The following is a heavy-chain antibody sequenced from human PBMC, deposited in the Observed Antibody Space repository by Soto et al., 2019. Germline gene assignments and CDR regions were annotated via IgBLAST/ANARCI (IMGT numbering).Heavy chain of an antibody. V-gene: IGHV1-69*13. CDR2: IIPIFGTA. J-gene: IGHJ6*02. CDR1: GGTFSSYA. Sequence: SVKVSCKASGGTFSSYAISWVRQAPGQGLEWMGGIIPIFGTANYAQKFQGRVTTTADESTSTAYMELSSLRSEDTAVYYCARGITGTTIYYYGMDVWGQGTTVTVSS. CDR3: ARGITGTTIYYYGMDV. D-gene: IGHD1-7*01.